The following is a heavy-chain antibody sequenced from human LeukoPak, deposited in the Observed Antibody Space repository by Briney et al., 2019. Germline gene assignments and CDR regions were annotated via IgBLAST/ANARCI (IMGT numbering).Heavy chain of an antibody. J-gene: IGHJ5*02. Sequence: SVEVSCKASGGTFSSYAISWVRQAPGQGLEWMGGIIPIFGTANYAQKFQGRVTITADKSTSTAYMELSSLRSEDTAVYYCARESIAANWFDPWGQGTLVTVSS. V-gene: IGHV1-69*06. D-gene: IGHD6-13*01. CDR3: ARESIAANWFDP. CDR1: GGTFSSYA. CDR2: IIPIFGTA.